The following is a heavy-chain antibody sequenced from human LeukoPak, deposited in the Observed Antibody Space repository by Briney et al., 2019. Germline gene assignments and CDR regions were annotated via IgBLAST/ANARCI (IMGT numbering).Heavy chain of an antibody. Sequence: SEPLSLTCAVYGGSFNGHHWTWIRQAPGKGLEWIGEIKHSGSTNYNPSLKSRVTISVDTSKNHFSLKLSSVTAADTALYYCARGTTVTTFQAGTYYYYIDVWGKGTTVAVSS. D-gene: IGHD4-17*01. CDR1: GGSFNGHH. CDR2: IKHSGST. V-gene: IGHV4-34*01. CDR3: ARGTTVTTFQAGTYYYYIDV. J-gene: IGHJ6*03.